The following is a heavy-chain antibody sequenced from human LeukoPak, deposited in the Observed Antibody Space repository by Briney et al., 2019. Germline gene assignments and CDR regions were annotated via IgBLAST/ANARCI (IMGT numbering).Heavy chain of an antibody. V-gene: IGHV4-59*12. Sequence: SETLSLTCTVSGGSISNYYWSWIRQPPGKGLEWIGYIYHSGSTYYNPSLKSRVTISVDRSKNQFSLKLSSVTAADTAVYYCATATLTLAARRGFDYWGQGTLVTVSS. CDR1: GGSISNYY. D-gene: IGHD6-6*01. CDR2: IYHSGST. J-gene: IGHJ4*02. CDR3: ATATLTLAARRGFDY.